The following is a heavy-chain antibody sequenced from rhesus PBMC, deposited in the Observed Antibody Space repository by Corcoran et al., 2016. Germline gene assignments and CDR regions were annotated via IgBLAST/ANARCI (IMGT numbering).Heavy chain of an antibody. CDR1: GFSLSTSGMG. Sequence: QVTLKESGPALVKPTQTLTLTCTFAGFSLSTSGMGVGWIRTPPGKALEWLASIYWDDDKYYSTSLKSRLTISKDTSKNQVVLTMTNMDPVDTATYYCARGPDNIAATSFDYWGQGVLVTVSS. D-gene: IGHD6-25*01. CDR2: IYWDDDK. CDR3: ARGPDNIAATSFDY. V-gene: IGHV2S1*01. J-gene: IGHJ4*01.